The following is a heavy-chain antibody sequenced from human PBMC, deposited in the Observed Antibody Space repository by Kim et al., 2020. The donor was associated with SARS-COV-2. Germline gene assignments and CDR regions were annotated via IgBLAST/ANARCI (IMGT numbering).Heavy chain of an antibody. CDR3: ARGVAAAAYFYGMDV. Sequence: DSVKGRSTLSRDNAKNSLYLQMNSLRAEDTAVYYCARGVAAAAYFYGMDVWGQGTTVTVSS. D-gene: IGHD6-13*01. V-gene: IGHV3-7*04. J-gene: IGHJ6*02.